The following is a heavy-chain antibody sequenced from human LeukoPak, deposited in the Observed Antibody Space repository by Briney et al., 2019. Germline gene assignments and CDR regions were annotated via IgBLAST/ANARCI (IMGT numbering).Heavy chain of an antibody. V-gene: IGHV3-33*06. CDR3: AKDSYGSGSYYLKRENY. CDR2: IWYDGSNK. D-gene: IGHD3-10*01. Sequence: SGGSLRLSCAASGFTFSNYWMSWVRQAPGKGLEWVAVIWYDGSNKYYADSVKGRFTISRDNSKNTLYLQMNSLRAEDTAVYYCAKDSYGSGSYYLKRENYWGQGTLVTVSS. CDR1: GFTFSNYW. J-gene: IGHJ4*02.